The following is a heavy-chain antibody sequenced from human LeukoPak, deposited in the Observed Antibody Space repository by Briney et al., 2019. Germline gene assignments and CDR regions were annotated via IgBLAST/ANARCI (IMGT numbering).Heavy chain of an antibody. J-gene: IGHJ4*02. V-gene: IGHV1-18*01. CDR3: ARDLGDSSSWLNFDY. CDR1: GYTFTSYG. CDR2: ISAYNGNT. Sequence: ASVKVSCKGSGYTFTSYGISWVRQAPGQGLEWMGWISAYNGNTNYAQKLQGRVTMTTDTSTSTAYMELRSLRSDDTAVYYCARDLGDSSSWLNFDYWGQGTLVTVSS. D-gene: IGHD6-13*01.